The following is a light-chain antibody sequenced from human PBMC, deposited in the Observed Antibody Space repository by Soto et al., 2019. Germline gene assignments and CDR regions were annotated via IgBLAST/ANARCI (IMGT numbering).Light chain of an antibody. CDR1: QSVRTY. V-gene: IGKV3-11*01. J-gene: IGKJ1*01. CDR3: QQRSNWPVT. Sequence: EIVLTQSPATLSLSPGERATLSCRASQSVRTYIAWYQQKPGQAPRLLIYDASSRPTGIPARFSGSGSGTDFTLTISSLEPEDFAVYYCQQRSNWPVTFGQGTKV. CDR2: DAS.